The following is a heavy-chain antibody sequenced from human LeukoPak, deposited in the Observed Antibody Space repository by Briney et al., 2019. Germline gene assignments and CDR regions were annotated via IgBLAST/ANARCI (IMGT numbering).Heavy chain of an antibody. D-gene: IGHD3-9*01. CDR2: ISSSSSTI. V-gene: IGHV3-48*01. CDR1: GFTVSSNY. CDR3: AKDYDILTGYYLDY. Sequence: GGSLRLSCAASGFTVSSNYMNWVRQAPGKGLEWVSYISSSSSTIYYADSVKGRFTISRDNSKNTLYLQMNSLRAEGTAVYYCAKDYDILTGYYLDYWGQGTLVTVSS. J-gene: IGHJ4*02.